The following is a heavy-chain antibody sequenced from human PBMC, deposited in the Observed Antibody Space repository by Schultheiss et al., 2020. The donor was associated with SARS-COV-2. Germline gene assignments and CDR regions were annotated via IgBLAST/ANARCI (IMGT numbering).Heavy chain of an antibody. J-gene: IGHJ4*02. D-gene: IGHD6-13*01. Sequence: GGSLRLSCAASGFTFSSYWMHWVRQAPGKGLVWVSRINSDGSSTSYADSVKGRFTISRDNAKNTLYLQMNSLRAEDTAVYYCARDVYEGGSSSWYYFDYWGQGTLVTVSS. CDR1: GFTFSSYW. CDR3: ARDVYEGGSSSWYYFDY. V-gene: IGHV3-74*01. CDR2: INSDGSST.